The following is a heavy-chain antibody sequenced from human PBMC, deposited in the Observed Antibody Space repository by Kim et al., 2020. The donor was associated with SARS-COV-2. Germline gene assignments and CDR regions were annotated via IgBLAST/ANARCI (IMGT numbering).Heavy chain of an antibody. CDR1: GFTFSSYA. D-gene: IGHD2-21*02. CDR2: ISGSGGST. Sequence: GGSLRLSCAASGFTFSSYAMSWVRQAPGKGLEWVSAISGSGGSTYYADSVKGRFTISRDNSKNTLYLQMNSLRAEDTAVYYCAKDHIVVVTAIVPAFDYWGQGTLVTVSS. CDR3: AKDHIVVVTAIVPAFDY. V-gene: IGHV3-23*01. J-gene: IGHJ4*02.